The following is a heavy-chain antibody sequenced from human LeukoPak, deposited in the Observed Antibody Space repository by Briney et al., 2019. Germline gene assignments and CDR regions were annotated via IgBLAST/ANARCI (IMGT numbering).Heavy chain of an antibody. CDR1: GGSISGGNYY. D-gene: IGHD6-13*01. CDR3: ARARIAAAPFYHYYMDV. V-gene: IGHV4-39*07. Sequence: SETLSLTCTVSGGSISGGNYYWGWIRQPPGKGLEWIGEISHSGSTNYNPSLKSRVTISVDTSKNQFSLKLSSVTAADTAVYYCARARIAAAPFYHYYMDVWGKGTTVTVSS. J-gene: IGHJ6*03. CDR2: ISHSGST.